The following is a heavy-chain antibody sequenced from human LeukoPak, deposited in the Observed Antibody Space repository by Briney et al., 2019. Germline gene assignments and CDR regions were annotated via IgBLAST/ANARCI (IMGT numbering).Heavy chain of an antibody. CDR1: GFTFSSYG. CDR3: AKGYYYVNWFDP. Sequence: GRSLRLSCAASGFTFSSYGMHWVRQAPGKGLEWVAVISYDGSNKYYADSVKGRFTISRDNSKNTLYLQMNSLRAEDTAVYYCAKGYYYVNWFDPWGQGTLVTVSS. CDR2: ISYDGSNK. V-gene: IGHV3-30*18. D-gene: IGHD3-10*02. J-gene: IGHJ5*02.